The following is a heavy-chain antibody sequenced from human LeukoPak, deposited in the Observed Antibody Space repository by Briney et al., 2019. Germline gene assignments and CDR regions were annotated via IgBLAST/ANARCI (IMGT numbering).Heavy chain of an antibody. CDR1: GFTFSNYA. V-gene: IGHV3-23*01. CDR3: AKWGDYDVLTGYYVPDY. CDR2: ILGSGGST. J-gene: IGHJ4*02. Sequence: PGAPLRLSCAASGFTFSNYAMIWVRQAAGKGLEWVSAILGSGGSTYYADSVKGRFTVSRDNSKSTLYLQMNSLRAEDTALYYCAKWGDYDVLTGYYVPDYWGQGTLVTVSS. D-gene: IGHD3-9*01.